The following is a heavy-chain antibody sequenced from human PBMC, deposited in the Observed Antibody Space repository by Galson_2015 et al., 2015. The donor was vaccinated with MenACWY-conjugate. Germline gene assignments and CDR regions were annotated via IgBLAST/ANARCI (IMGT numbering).Heavy chain of an antibody. Sequence: SLRLSCAASGFTFSIYAMHWVRQAPGKGLEWVAVMSYDGTIQYYADSVKGRFTISRDNSKNTLSPQMNSLSAEDTAVYYCASAYCRSSSTSTCTNHFQYWGQGTLVTVSS. D-gene: IGHD2-2*01. CDR2: MSYDGTIQ. CDR3: ASAYCRSSSTSTCTNHFQY. CDR1: GFTFSIYA. J-gene: IGHJ1*01. V-gene: IGHV3-30*01.